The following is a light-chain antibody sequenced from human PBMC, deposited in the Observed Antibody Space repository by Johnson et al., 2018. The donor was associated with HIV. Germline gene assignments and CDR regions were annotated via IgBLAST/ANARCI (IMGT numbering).Light chain of an antibody. CDR1: SSNIESDY. V-gene: IGLV1-51*02. CDR3: GTWHTSLSGGGV. CDR2: END. Sequence: QSVLTQPPSVSAAPGQKVDISCSGSSSNIESDYVSWYQQFPGTAPKLLIYENDKRPSGIPDRFSASKSGTSATLGITGLQTGDEGDYYCGTWHTSLSGGGVFGTGTKVTVL. J-gene: IGLJ1*01.